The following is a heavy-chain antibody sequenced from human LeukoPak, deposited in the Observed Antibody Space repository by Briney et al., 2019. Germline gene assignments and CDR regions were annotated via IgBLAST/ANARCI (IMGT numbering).Heavy chain of an antibody. CDR1: GGSFSGYY. V-gene: IGHV4-34*01. D-gene: IGHD1-14*01. CDR2: INHSGGT. CDR3: ARGLRYPDY. Sequence: PSETLSLTCAVYGGSFSGYYWSWIRQPPGKGLEWIGEINHSGGTNYNPSLKSRVTISVDTSKNQFSLKLSSVTAAHTAVYYCARGLRYPDYWGQRTLVTVSS. J-gene: IGHJ4*02.